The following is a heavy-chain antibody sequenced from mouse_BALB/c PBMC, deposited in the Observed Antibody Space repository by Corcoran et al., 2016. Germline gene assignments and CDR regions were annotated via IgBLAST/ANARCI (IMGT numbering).Heavy chain of an antibody. CDR2: ILPGSGST. Sequence: QVQLQQSGAELMRPGASVKISCNATCYTFSSYWIEWIKQRPGHSLEWIGEILPGSGSTNYNEKFKGKATFTEDTSSNTAYLQLSSLTSEDSAVYYCARDDYDGSRFAYWGQGTLVTVSA. CDR3: ARDDYDGSRFAY. V-gene: IGHV1-9*01. J-gene: IGHJ3*01. D-gene: IGHD2-4*01. CDR1: CYTFSSYW.